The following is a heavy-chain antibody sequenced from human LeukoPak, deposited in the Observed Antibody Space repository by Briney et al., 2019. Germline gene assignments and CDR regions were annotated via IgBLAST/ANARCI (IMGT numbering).Heavy chain of an antibody. Sequence: SQTLSLTCAISGDSVSSNSAAWNWIRQSPSRGLEWLGSTYYRSKWFNDYARSVKGRITFNPDTSKSQFSLHLNSVTPEDTAVYYCARTLPAAGYPWFDTWGQGTLVTVSS. J-gene: IGHJ5*02. CDR3: ARTLPAAGYPWFDT. D-gene: IGHD6-13*01. CDR1: GDSVSSNSAA. CDR2: TYYRSKWFN. V-gene: IGHV6-1*01.